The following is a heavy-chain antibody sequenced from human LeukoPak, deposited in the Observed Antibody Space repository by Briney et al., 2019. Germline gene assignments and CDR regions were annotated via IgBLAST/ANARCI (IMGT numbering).Heavy chain of an antibody. CDR3: ASPGGYYFEAFDI. CDR1: GFTFTTYT. V-gene: IGHV3-21*01. Sequence: GGSLRLSCAASGFTFTTYTMNWVRQAPGKGLDWVSSITSRGYIYYADSVKGRFIISRDNAKNSLYLQMNSLRAEDTAVYYCASPGGYYFEAFDIWGQGTKVTVSS. J-gene: IGHJ3*02. D-gene: IGHD2/OR15-2a*01. CDR2: ITSRGYI.